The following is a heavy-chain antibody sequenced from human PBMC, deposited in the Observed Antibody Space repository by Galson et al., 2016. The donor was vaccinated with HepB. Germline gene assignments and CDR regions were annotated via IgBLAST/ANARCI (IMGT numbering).Heavy chain of an antibody. Sequence: SLRLSCAVSGLMYTHYAMNWVRQAPGKGLEWVSIIDDSGDHIYYAESVKGRFTISRDNAKNSVYLQMNSLTAEDTAFYYCVNRAEYSGRDNGFQYWGRGTLVTVSS. J-gene: IGHJ4*02. D-gene: IGHD5-12*01. CDR2: IDDSGDHI. V-gene: IGHV3-21*01. CDR3: VNRAEYSGRDNGFQY. CDR1: GLMYTHYA.